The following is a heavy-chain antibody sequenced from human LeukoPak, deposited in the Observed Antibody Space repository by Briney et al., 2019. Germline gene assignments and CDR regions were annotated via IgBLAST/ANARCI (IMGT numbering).Heavy chain of an antibody. CDR1: GFTISSHG. CDR3: AKDWGSGGWYNYFDP. D-gene: IGHD6-19*01. J-gene: IGHJ5*02. V-gene: IGHV3-30*18. Sequence: GGSLRLSCAVSGFTISSHGMHWVRQAPGKGPEWVAMIAYHGNSEYYGDSVKGRFTISRDNSKNTLYPQMNSLRVEDTAVYHCAKDWGSGGWYNYFDPWGQGTLVTVSS. CDR2: IAYHGNSE.